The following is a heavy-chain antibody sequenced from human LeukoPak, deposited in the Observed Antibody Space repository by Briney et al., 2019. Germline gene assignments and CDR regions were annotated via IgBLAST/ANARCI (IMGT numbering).Heavy chain of an antibody. J-gene: IGHJ4*02. D-gene: IGHD3-16*01. Sequence: SETLSLTCVVSVGSISSSNWWSWVRQPPGKGLEWIGEIYHSGSTNYNPSLKSRVTISVDKSKNQFSLKLSSVTAADTAVYYCMSRTPFRYYFDYWGQGTLVTVST. CDR2: IYHSGST. CDR1: VGSISSSNW. CDR3: MSRTPFRYYFDY. V-gene: IGHV4-4*02.